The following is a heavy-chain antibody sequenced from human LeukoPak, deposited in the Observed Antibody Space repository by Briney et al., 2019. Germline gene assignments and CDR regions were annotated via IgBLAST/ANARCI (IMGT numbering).Heavy chain of an antibody. Sequence: ETLSLTCTVSGGSISSSSYYWGWIRQPPGKGLEWVSAISGSGGSTYYADSVKGRFTISRDNSKNTLYLQMNSLRAEDTAVYYCAKVPSGTLWSGYYTADYWGQGTLVTVSS. V-gene: IGHV3-23*01. CDR1: GGSISSSSYY. CDR2: ISGSGGST. CDR3: AKVPSGTLWSGYYTADY. J-gene: IGHJ4*02. D-gene: IGHD3-3*01.